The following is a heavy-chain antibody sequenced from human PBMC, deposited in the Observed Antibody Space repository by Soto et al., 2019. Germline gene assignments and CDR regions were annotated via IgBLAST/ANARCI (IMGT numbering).Heavy chain of an antibody. Sequence: KASETLSLTCTVSRGSISGYYWSWMRQPPGQGLEWIGYIYHSGTIRYNRSLESRVTISVDTSKNQFSLKLASVTAADTAVYYCARTQMATLYFDYWGQGTLVTVSS. CDR3: ARTQMATLYFDY. CDR1: RGSISGYY. D-gene: IGHD5-12*01. CDR2: IYHSGTI. J-gene: IGHJ4*02. V-gene: IGHV4-59*01.